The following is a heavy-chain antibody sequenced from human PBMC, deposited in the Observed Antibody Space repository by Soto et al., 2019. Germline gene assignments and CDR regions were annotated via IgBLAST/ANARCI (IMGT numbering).Heavy chain of an antibody. D-gene: IGHD5-12*01. CDR1: GYTFTSYY. J-gene: IGHJ3*02. CDR2: INPSGGST. Sequence: QVQLVQSGAEVKKPGASVKVSCKASGYTFTSYYMHWVRQAPGQGLEWMGIINPSGGSTSYAQKFQGRVTMTRDTSTSTVYMELTSLRSEDRPAHCCVTPIGYDLDSFHIWGQGTMVTVSS. V-gene: IGHV1-46*01. CDR3: VTPIGYDLDSFHI.